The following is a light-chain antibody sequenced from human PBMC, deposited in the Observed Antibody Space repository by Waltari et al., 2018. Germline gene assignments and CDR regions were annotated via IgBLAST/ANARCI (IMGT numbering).Light chain of an antibody. V-gene: IGKV1-39*01. J-gene: IGKJ4*01. CDR3: QQSYNDPLT. Sequence: RVTINCRASQSISGSLNWYQQKPGKAPKLLIYAASTLQSGVPSRFSGSGSGTDFTLTINRLQPEDFATYFCQQSYNDPLTFGGGTKMEIK. CDR2: AAS. CDR1: QSISGS.